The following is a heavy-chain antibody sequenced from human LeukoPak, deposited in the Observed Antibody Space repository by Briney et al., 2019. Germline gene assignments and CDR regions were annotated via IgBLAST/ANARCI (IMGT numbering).Heavy chain of an antibody. V-gene: IGHV1-2*02. Sequence: ASVKVSCKASGYTFTGYYMHWVRQAPGQGLEWMGWINPNSGGTNYAQKFQGRVTMTRDTSICTAYMELSRLRSDDTAVYYCARVIVATRGAFDIWGQGTMVTVSS. J-gene: IGHJ3*02. CDR3: ARVIVATRGAFDI. CDR1: GYTFTGYY. D-gene: IGHD5-12*01. CDR2: INPNSGGT.